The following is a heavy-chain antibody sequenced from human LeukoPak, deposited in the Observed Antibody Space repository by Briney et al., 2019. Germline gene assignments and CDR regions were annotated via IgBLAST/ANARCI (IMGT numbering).Heavy chain of an antibody. Sequence: GGSLRLSCAASGFTFSSYEMNWVRQAPGKGLEWVSYISSSGSTIYYADSVKGRFTISRDNAKNSLYLQMNSLRAEDTAVYYCARGSVAGDYYYYYYYMDVWGKGTTVTVSS. J-gene: IGHJ6*03. V-gene: IGHV3-48*03. D-gene: IGHD6-19*01. CDR3: ARGSVAGDYYYYYYYMDV. CDR1: GFTFSSYE. CDR2: ISSSGSTI.